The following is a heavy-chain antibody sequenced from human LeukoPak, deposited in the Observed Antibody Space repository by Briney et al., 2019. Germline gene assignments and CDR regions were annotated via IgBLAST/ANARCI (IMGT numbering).Heavy chain of an antibody. CDR3: AKGSRSSSWTSFDY. V-gene: IGHV3-23*01. CDR1: GFTFSSYA. CDR2: ISGSGGST. Sequence: GGSLRLSCAASGFTFSSYAMSWVRQAPGKGLEWVSAISGSGGSTYYADSVKGRFTISGDNSKNTLYLQMNSLRAEDTAVYYCAKGSRSSSWTSFDYWGQGTLVTVSS. J-gene: IGHJ4*02. D-gene: IGHD6-13*01.